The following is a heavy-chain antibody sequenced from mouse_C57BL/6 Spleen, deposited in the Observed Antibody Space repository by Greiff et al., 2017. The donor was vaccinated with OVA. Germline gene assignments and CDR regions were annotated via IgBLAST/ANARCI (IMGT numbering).Heavy chain of an antibody. Sequence: VQLKESGPGMVKPSQSLSLTCTVTGYSITSGYDWHWIRHFPGNKLEWMGYISYSGSTNYNPSLKSRISITHDTSKNHFFLKLNSVTTEDTATYYCARGITTVVGRFDYWGQGTTLTVSS. J-gene: IGHJ2*01. CDR2: ISYSGST. CDR3: ARGITTVVGRFDY. V-gene: IGHV3-1*01. CDR1: GYSITSGYD. D-gene: IGHD1-1*01.